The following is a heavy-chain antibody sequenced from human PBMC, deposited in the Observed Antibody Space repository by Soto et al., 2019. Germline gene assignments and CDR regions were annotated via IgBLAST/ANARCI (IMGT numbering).Heavy chain of an antibody. CDR2: INHSGST. J-gene: IGHJ6*02. CDR1: GGSFSGYY. CDR3: ARGGSPWLVYYYGMDV. Sequence: QVQLQQWGAGLLKPSETLSLTCAVYGGSFSGYYWSWIRQPPGKGLEWIGEINHSGSTNYNPSLKSRVTLSVDTSKNQFSLKLSSVTAADTAVYYCARGGSPWLVYYYGMDVWGQGTTVTVSS. V-gene: IGHV4-34*01. D-gene: IGHD6-19*01.